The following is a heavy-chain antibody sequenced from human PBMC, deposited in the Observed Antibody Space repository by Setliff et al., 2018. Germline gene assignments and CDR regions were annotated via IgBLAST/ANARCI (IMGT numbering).Heavy chain of an antibody. CDR2: ISVYNGNT. CDR3: VREYSGGGLT. J-gene: IGHJ3*01. Sequence: ASVKVSCKTSGFRFTNFGFSWVRQAPGQGLEWMGRISVYNGNTNYGQKYQGRVAMTTDTSTNTVYMELRSLRSDDTAVYFCVREYSGGGLTWGQGTMVTVSS. D-gene: IGHD1-26*01. CDR1: GFRFTNFG. V-gene: IGHV1-18*01.